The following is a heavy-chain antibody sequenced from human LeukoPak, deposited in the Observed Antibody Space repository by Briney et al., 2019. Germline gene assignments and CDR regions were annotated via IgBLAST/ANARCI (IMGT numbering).Heavy chain of an antibody. D-gene: IGHD3-22*01. Sequence: SETLSLTCTVSGGFITSYYWSWIRQPPGKAGEGIGYIYYSGSTNYNPSLKSRVTMSLDTSKNQFSLKLRSVTAADTAVYYCARLDTYYYDSTPTYAFDIWGQGTMVTVSS. J-gene: IGHJ3*02. CDR3: ARLDTYYYDSTPTYAFDI. V-gene: IGHV4-59*01. CDR1: GGFITSYY. CDR2: IYYSGST.